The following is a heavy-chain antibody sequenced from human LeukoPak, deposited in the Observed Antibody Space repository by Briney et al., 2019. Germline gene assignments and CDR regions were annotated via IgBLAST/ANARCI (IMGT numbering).Heavy chain of an antibody. J-gene: IGHJ6*03. D-gene: IGHD4-17*01. V-gene: IGHV4-34*01. Sequence: QPSETLSLTCAVYGGSFSGYYWSWIRQPPGKGLEWIGEINHSGSTNYNPSLKSRVTISVDTSKNQFSLKLSSATAADTAVYYCARGLMTTVTTTPFYYYYYMDVWGKGTTVTVSS. CDR3: ARGLMTTVTTTPFYYYYYMDV. CDR1: GGSFSGYY. CDR2: INHSGST.